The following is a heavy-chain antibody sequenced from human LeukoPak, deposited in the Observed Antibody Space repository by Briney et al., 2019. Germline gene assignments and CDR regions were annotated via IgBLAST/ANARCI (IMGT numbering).Heavy chain of an antibody. CDR3: ARVTGAIDY. CDR2: MNPNSGNT. D-gene: IGHD4-11*01. V-gene: IGHV1-8*01. Sequence: GASVKVSCKASGYTFTTYDINWVRQATGHGLEWMGWMNPNSGNTGYAQKFQGRVTMTRSTSISTAYMELSSLRSEDTAVYYCARVTGAIDYWGQGTLVTVSS. CDR1: GYTFTTYD. J-gene: IGHJ4*02.